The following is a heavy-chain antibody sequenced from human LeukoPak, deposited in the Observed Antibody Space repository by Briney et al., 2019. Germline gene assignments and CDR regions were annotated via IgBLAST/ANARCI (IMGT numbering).Heavy chain of an antibody. CDR1: GFTFSSYW. CDR2: INQGGNAK. V-gene: IGHV3-7*02. Sequence: GGSLRLSCAASGFTFSSYWMSWVRQAPGKGLEWVANINQGGNAKYYVDSVKGRFTISRDSAKNILYLQMNSLRAEDTAVYYCARTSGTGWFDPWGQGTLVTVSS. CDR3: ARTSGTGWFDP. J-gene: IGHJ5*02. D-gene: IGHD3/OR15-3a*01.